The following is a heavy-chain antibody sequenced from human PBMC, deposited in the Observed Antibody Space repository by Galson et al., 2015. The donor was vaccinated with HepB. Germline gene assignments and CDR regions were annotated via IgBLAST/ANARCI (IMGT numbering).Heavy chain of an antibody. J-gene: IGHJ3*02. D-gene: IGHD2-2*02. CDR2: IWYDGSNK. V-gene: IGHV3-33*01. CDR1: GFTFSSYG. CDR3: ARAGDIVVVPAAIRGYADAFDI. Sequence: SLRLSCAASGFTFSSYGMHWVRQAPGKGLEWVAVIWYDGSNKYYADSVKGRFTISRDNSKNTLYLQMNSLRAEDTAVYYCARAGDIVVVPAAIRGYADAFDIWGQGTMVTVSS.